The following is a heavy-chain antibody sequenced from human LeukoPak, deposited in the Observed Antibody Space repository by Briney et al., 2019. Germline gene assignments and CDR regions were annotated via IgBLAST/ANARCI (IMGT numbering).Heavy chain of an antibody. V-gene: IGHV3-21*01. J-gene: IGHJ3*02. D-gene: IGHD5-24*01. CDR1: GFSFSSYS. Sequence: GGSLRLSCAGSGFSFSSYSMNWVRQAPGKGLEWVSSISSSSSYIYYADSVKGRFTISRDNAKNSLYLQMNSLRAEDTAVYYCARDRMAVNAFDIWGQGTMVTVSS. CDR2: ISSSSSYI. CDR3: ARDRMAVNAFDI.